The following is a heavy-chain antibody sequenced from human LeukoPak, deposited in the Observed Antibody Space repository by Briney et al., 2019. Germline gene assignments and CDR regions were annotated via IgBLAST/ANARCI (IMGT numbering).Heavy chain of an antibody. V-gene: IGHV3-30*02. Sequence: GGSLRLSCAASGFTFSTYGMHWVRQAPGKGLEWLTFMYDGSHGSYADSVKGRFTISRDNSKNTLYLQMNSLRAEDTAVYYCAKVGFGWYAVDYWSQGTLVTVSS. CDR1: GFTFSTYG. J-gene: IGHJ4*02. CDR3: AKVGFGWYAVDY. CDR2: MYDGSHG. D-gene: IGHD6-19*01.